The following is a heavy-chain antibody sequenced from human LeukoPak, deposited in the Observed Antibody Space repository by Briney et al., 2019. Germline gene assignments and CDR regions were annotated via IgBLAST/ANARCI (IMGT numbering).Heavy chain of an antibody. CDR2: INSDGSWT. D-gene: IGHD2/OR15-2a*01. J-gene: IGHJ4*02. V-gene: IGHV3-74*01. CDR1: GNYW. CDR3: DSFYETY. Sequence: GGSLRLSCAASGNYWMHWVRQAPGKGLVWVSHINSDGSWTSYADSVKGRFTISKDNAKNTVYLQMNSLRAEDTAVYYCDSFYETYWGRGTLVTVSS.